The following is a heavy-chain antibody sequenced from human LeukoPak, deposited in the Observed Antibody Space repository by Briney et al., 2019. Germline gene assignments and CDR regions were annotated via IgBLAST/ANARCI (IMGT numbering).Heavy chain of an antibody. CDR2: IDYSGST. CDR3: ARYCGGDCRTVYGMDV. CDR1: GGSISSGDYY. V-gene: IGHV4-30-4*02. D-gene: IGHD2-21*02. Sequence: SETLSLTCSVSGGSISSGDYYWSWIRQPPGTGLEWIGYIDYSGSTYYNPSLKGRITISVDTSKNQFSLKLSSVTAADTAVYYCARYCGGDCRTVYGMDVWGQGTTVTVSS. J-gene: IGHJ6*02.